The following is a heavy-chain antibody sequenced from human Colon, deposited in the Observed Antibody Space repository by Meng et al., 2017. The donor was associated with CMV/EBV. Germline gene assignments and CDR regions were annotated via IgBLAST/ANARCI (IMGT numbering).Heavy chain of an antibody. V-gene: IGHV4-31*03. D-gene: IGHD4-23*01. CDR1: GGSLSSGGYY. CDR3: ARGGGIKGAVGY. J-gene: IGHJ4*02. Sequence: SVSGGSLSSGGYYWRWIRQHPGKGLEWIGYIYYSGSTYYNPSLKSRVTISVDTSKNQFSLKLSSVTAADTAVYYCARGGGIKGAVGYWGQGTLVTVSS. CDR2: IYYSGST.